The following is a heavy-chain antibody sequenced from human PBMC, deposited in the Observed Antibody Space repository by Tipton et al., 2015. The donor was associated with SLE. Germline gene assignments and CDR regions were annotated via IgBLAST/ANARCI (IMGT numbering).Heavy chain of an antibody. CDR2: INSDGSST. CDR1: GFTFSSYW. D-gene: IGHD1-26*01. CDR3: ARDGLRGSYSDVFDI. V-gene: IGHV3-74*01. Sequence: SLRLSCAASGFTFSSYWMHWVRQAPGKGLVWVSRINSDGSSTTYADSVKGRFTVSRDNAKNTLYLQMNSLRAEDTAVYYCARDGLRGSYSDVFDIWGQGTMVTVSS. J-gene: IGHJ3*02.